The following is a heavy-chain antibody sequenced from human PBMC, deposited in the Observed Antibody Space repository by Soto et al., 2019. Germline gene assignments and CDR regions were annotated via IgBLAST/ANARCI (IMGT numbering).Heavy chain of an antibody. CDR2: IYHSGST. Sequence: NPSETLSLTCAVSGGSISSGGSSWSWIRQPPGKGLEWIGYIYHSGSTYYNPSLKSRVTISVDRSKNQFSLKLSSVTAADTAVYYCARVSGSYYYGMDVWGQGTTVTVSS. D-gene: IGHD1-26*01. V-gene: IGHV4-30-2*01. J-gene: IGHJ6*02. CDR3: ARVSGSYYYGMDV. CDR1: GGSISSGGSS.